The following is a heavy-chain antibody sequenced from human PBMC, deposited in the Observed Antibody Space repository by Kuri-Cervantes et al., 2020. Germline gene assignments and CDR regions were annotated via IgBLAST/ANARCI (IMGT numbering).Heavy chain of an antibody. CDR1: GGTFSSYA. CDR2: ISAYNGNT. Sequence: ASVKVSCKASGGTFSSYAISWVRQAPGQGLEWMGWISAYNGNTNYAQKLQGRVTMTTDTSTSTAYMELRSLRSDDTAVYYCARGRRAHYYYDSSGYYPGEDYWGQGTLVTVSS. V-gene: IGHV1-18*01. D-gene: IGHD3-22*01. J-gene: IGHJ4*02. CDR3: ARGRRAHYYYDSSGYYPGEDY.